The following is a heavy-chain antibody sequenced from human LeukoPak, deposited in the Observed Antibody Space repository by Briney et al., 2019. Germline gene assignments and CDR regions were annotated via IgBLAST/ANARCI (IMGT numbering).Heavy chain of an antibody. J-gene: IGHJ6*02. D-gene: IGHD2-15*01. CDR3: ARGAMVAATRSFYYGMDI. CDR2: IYYSGST. V-gene: IGHV4-61*01. CDR1: GGSVSSGSYY. Sequence: SETLSLTCTVSGGSVSSGSYYWSWIRQPPGKGLEWIGYIYYSGSTYYNPSLKSRVTISVDTSKNQFSLKLSSVTAADTAVYYCARGAMVAATRSFYYGMDIWGQGTTVTVSS.